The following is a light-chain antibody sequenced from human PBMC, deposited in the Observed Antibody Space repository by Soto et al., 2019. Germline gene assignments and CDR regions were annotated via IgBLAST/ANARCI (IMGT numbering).Light chain of an antibody. CDR2: GAS. V-gene: IGKV3-15*01. Sequence: EIVMTQSPATLSVSPGERASLSCRASQTISSNLAWYQQKPGQAPRLLIHGASTRATGVPARFSGSGSGTEFTLTITSLQSEDFAVYYCQQYHNWPPRYTFGQGTQLQI. J-gene: IGKJ2*01. CDR3: QQYHNWPPRYT. CDR1: QTISSN.